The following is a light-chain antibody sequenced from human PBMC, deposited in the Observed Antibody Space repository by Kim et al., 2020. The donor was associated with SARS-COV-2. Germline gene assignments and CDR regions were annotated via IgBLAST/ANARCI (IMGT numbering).Light chain of an antibody. CDR3: QVWDSYSDHVV. Sequence: APGKRASITCGGNNIGSTGVNWYQQKPGQAPVLVIYYDSHRPSGIPERFYGSNSGNTATLTISRVEAGDEADYYCQVWDSYSDHVVFGGGTQLTVL. CDR1: NIGSTG. V-gene: IGLV3-21*04. CDR2: YDS. J-gene: IGLJ2*01.